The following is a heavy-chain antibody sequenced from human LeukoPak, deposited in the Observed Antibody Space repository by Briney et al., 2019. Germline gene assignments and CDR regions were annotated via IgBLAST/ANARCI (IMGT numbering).Heavy chain of an antibody. J-gene: IGHJ5*02. CDR3: ARFSTRFLEWSHGANWFDP. Sequence: PSETLSLTCTVSGGSISSSSYYWGWIRQPPGKGLEWIGSIYYSGSTYYNPSLKSRVTISVDTSKNQFSLKLSSVTAADTAVYYCARFSTRFLEWSHGANWFDPWGQGTLVTVSS. CDR1: GGSISSSSYY. D-gene: IGHD3-3*01. CDR2: IYYSGST. V-gene: IGHV4-39*07.